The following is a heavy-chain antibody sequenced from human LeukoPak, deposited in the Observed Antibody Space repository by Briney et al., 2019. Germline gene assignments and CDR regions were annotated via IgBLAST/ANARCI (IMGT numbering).Heavy chain of an antibody. Sequence: GGSLRLSCAASGFTFRDYWMHWVRQAPGKGLEWVANIKQDGSEKYYVDSVKGRFTISRDNAKNTLYLQMNSLRAEDTAVYYCARRYFDSWGQGTLVTVSS. CDR1: GFTFRDYW. V-gene: IGHV3-7*03. CDR3: ARRYFDS. J-gene: IGHJ4*02. CDR2: IKQDGSEK.